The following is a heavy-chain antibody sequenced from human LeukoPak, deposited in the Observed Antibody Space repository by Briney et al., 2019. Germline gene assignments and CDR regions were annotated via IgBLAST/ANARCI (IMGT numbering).Heavy chain of an antibody. J-gene: IGHJ5*02. D-gene: IGHD2-2*01. V-gene: IGHV1-18*01. CDR2: ISAYNGNT. CDR1: GYTFTSYG. Sequence: ASVKVSCKASGYTFTSYGISWVRQAPGQGLEWMGWISAYNGNTNYAQKLQGRVTMTTDTSTSTAYMELRSLRSDDTAVYYCARVSARGRYCSSTSCQNWFDPWGQGTLVTVSS. CDR3: ARVSARGRYCSSTSCQNWFDP.